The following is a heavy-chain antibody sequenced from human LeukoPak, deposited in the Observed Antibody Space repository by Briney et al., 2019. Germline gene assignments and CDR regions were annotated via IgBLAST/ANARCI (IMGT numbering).Heavy chain of an antibody. V-gene: IGHV3-30*02. CDR3: AKDPAMTTVVTSGY. D-gene: IGHD4-23*01. J-gene: IGHJ4*02. CDR2: IRYDGSNK. Sequence: GGSLRLSCAASGFTFSSYGMHWVRQAPGKGLEWVAFIRYDGSNKYYADSVKGRFTISSDNSKNTLYLQMNSLRAEDTAVYYCAKDPAMTTVVTSGYWGQGTLVTVSS. CDR1: GFTFSSYG.